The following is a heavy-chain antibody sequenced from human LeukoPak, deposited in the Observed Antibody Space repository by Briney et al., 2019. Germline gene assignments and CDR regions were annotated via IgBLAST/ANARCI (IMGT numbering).Heavy chain of an antibody. V-gene: IGHV3-30*02. CDR3: AKDVQTAYFDY. CDR1: GFTFSNYG. J-gene: IGHJ4*02. D-gene: IGHD1-1*01. Sequence: GGSLRLSCAASGFTFSNYGMHWVRQAPGKGLEWVAFVRYDETTKFYADSVKGRFTISRDNSKTTLYLQMNSLRAEDTAVYYCAKDVQTAYFDYWGQGTLVTVSS. CDR2: VRYDETTK.